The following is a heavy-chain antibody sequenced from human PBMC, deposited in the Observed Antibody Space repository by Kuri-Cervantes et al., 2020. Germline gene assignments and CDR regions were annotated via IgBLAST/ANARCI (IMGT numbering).Heavy chain of an antibody. D-gene: IGHD6-13*01. J-gene: IGHJ3*02. V-gene: IGHV3-48*02. Sequence: GGSLRLSCTASGFTFSAYGMNWVRQAPGKGLEWVSFITSGSTTMQYADSVKGRFTISRDNAKTSLYLQLNSLRDEDTAVYYCARPYSSSWQNVFDIWGQGTMVSVSS. CDR1: GFTFSAYG. CDR3: ARPYSSSWQNVFDI. CDR2: ITSGSTTM.